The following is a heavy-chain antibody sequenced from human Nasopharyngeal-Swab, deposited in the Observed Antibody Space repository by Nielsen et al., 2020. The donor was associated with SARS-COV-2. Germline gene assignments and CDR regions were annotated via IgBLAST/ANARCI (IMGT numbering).Heavy chain of an antibody. Sequence: WLQDAPGQRLEWMGWINAGNGNTKYSQKFQGRVTITRDTSASTAYMELSSLRSEDTAVYYCARMVYAHHFDYWGQGTLVTVSS. J-gene: IGHJ4*02. CDR2: INAGNGNT. V-gene: IGHV1-3*01. D-gene: IGHD2-8*01. CDR3: ARMVYAHHFDY.